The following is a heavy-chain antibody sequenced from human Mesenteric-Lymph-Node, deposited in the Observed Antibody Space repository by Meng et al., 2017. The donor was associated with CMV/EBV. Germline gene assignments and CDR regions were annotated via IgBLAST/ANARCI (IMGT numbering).Heavy chain of an antibody. CDR2: ISSSSSYI. V-gene: IGHV3-21*01. D-gene: IGHD3/OR15-3a*01. Sequence: GESLKISCAASGFMFSSYSMNWVRQAPGKGLEWVASISSSSSYISYADSVKGRFTISRDNAKNSLYLQMNSLRAEDTAVYYCASGDDFWTGYHFDYWGQGTLVTVSS. J-gene: IGHJ4*02. CDR1: GFMFSSYS. CDR3: ASGDDFWTGYHFDY.